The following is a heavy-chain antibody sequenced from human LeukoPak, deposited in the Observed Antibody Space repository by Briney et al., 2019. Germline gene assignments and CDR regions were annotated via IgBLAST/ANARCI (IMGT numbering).Heavy chain of an antibody. Sequence: GGSLRLSCAASDFTFSTYGMSWVRQAPGKGLEWVSAISGSGGSTYYADSVKGRFTISRDNSKNTLYLQMNSLRAEDTAVYYCAELGITMIGGVWGKGTTVTISS. D-gene: IGHD3-10*02. CDR3: AELGITMIGGV. J-gene: IGHJ6*04. CDR2: ISGSGGST. V-gene: IGHV3-23*01. CDR1: DFTFSTYG.